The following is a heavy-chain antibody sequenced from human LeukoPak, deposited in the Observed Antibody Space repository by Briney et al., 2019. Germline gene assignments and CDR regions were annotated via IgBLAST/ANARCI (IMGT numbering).Heavy chain of an antibody. D-gene: IGHD3-10*01. CDR1: GYSENFYG. V-gene: IGHV1-18*04. CDR2: ISAQHGQA. Sequence: ASVKVSCKTSGYSENFYGITWVRQVAGQGLEWMGWISAQHGQAEYAPNSQDRVTMSTDTYTNTAYMELRSLRSDDTAVYYCARGKQPMVRGVIIGTPDFDYWGQGTLVTVSS. CDR3: ARGKQPMVRGVIIGTPDFDY. J-gene: IGHJ4*02.